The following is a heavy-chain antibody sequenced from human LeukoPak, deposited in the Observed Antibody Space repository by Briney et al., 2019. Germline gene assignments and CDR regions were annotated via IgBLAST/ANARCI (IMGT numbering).Heavy chain of an antibody. CDR1: GYTFTDYY. CDR3: ARNYCRTSRYFDY. J-gene: IGHJ4*02. Sequence: ASVKVSCKAPGYTFTDYYIHWVRQAPGQGLEWMGWISPGTGGTNYAQNFQGRVTMTRDTSISTAYMELSGLRSDDTALYFCARNYCRTSRYFDYWGQGPLVTVSS. D-gene: IGHD1-7*01. V-gene: IGHV1-2*02. CDR2: ISPGTGGT.